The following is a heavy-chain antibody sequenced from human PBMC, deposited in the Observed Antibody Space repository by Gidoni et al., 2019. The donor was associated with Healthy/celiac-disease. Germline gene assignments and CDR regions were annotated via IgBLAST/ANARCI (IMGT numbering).Heavy chain of an antibody. D-gene: IGHD3-22*01. J-gene: IGHJ4*02. V-gene: IGHV3-21*01. Sequence: EVQLVESGGGLVKPGGSLRLSCAASGFPFSSYSMNWVRQAPGKGLDWVSSISSSSSYIYYADSVKGRFTISRDNAKNSLYLQMNSLRAEDTAVYYCARAHINYYDSSGIFDYWGQGTLVTVSS. CDR2: ISSSSSYI. CDR1: GFPFSSYS. CDR3: ARAHINYYDSSGIFDY.